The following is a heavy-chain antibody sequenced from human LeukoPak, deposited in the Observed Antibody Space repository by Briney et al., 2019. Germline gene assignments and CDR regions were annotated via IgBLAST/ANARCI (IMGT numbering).Heavy chain of an antibody. Sequence: GGSLRLSCAASGFTFSSFAMNWVRQAPGKGLEWVSTMSGDATSTYYADSMKGRFTISRDNSKNTLYLQMNSLRADDTAVYYCAKRTSGSSWYSSDSWGQGTLVTVSS. CDR1: GFTFSSFA. D-gene: IGHD6-13*01. CDR3: AKRTSGSSWYSSDS. V-gene: IGHV3-23*01. CDR2: MSGDATST. J-gene: IGHJ4*02.